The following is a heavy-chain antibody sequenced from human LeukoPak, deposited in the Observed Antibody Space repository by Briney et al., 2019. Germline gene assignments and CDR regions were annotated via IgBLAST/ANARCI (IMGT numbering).Heavy chain of an antibody. J-gene: IGHJ5*02. CDR2: INAGNGNT. D-gene: IGHD6-19*01. CDR3: ARVGEQWLVEGDWFDP. CDR1: GYTFTSYA. V-gene: IGHV1-3*01. Sequence: ASVKVSCKASGYTFTSYAMHWVRQAPGQRLEWMGWINAGNGNTKYSQKFQGRVTITRDTSASTAHMELSSLRSEDTAVYYCARVGEQWLVEGDWFDPWGQGTLVTVSS.